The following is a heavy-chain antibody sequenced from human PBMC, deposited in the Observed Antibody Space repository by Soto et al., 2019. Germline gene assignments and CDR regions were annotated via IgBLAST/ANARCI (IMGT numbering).Heavy chain of an antibody. J-gene: IGHJ6*02. Sequence: PGGSLRLSCAASGFTFSSYGMHWVRQAPGKGLEWVAVIWYDGSNKYYADSVKGRFTISRDNSKNTLYLQMNSLRAEDTAVYYCARDPGDIVVVPAAMRYYYGMDVWGQGTTVTVS. CDR1: GFTFSSYG. D-gene: IGHD2-2*01. CDR3: ARDPGDIVVVPAAMRYYYGMDV. CDR2: IWYDGSNK. V-gene: IGHV3-33*01.